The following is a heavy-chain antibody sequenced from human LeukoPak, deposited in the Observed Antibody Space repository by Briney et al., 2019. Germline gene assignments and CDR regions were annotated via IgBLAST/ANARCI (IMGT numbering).Heavy chain of an antibody. J-gene: IGHJ3*02. CDR2: ISSSSSYI. V-gene: IGHV3-21*01. CDR3: ARALSI. Sequence: GGSLRLSCAASGFIFSSYDINWLRQAPGQGLEWISSISSSSSYIYYADSVRGRFTISRDNAKHSVFLQMNRLRAEDTAVYYCARALSIWGLGTMVTVSS. CDR1: GFIFSSYD.